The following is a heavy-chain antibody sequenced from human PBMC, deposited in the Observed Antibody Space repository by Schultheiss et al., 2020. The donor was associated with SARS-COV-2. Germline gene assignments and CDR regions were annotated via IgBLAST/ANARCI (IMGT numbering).Heavy chain of an antibody. D-gene: IGHD3-9*01. J-gene: IGHJ4*02. Sequence: GGSLRLSCAASGFTFSSYGMHWVRQAPGKGLEWVSVIYSGGSTYYADSVKGRFTISRDNAKNSLYLQMNSLRAEDTAVYYCARAGVGYFDWYHIDYWGQGTLVTVSS. CDR3: ARAGVGYFDWYHIDY. V-gene: IGHV3-NL1*01. CDR2: IYSGGST. CDR1: GFTFSSYG.